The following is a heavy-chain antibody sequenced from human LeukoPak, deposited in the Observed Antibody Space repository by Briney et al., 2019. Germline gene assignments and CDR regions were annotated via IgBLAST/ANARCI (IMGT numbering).Heavy chain of an antibody. CDR2: VTRNGGVLYN. CDR1: DDSITTSY. Sequence: PSETLSLTCTVSDDSITTSYWSWIRQSARTGLERIGRVTRNGGVLYNSNDSSLRSRVILSVDASKNQFYLTLSGVTAADTGVYYCARGNGWKLHDYWGQGIQVTVSS. V-gene: IGHV4-4*07. CDR3: ARGNGWKLHDY. D-gene: IGHD4-23*01. J-gene: IGHJ4*02.